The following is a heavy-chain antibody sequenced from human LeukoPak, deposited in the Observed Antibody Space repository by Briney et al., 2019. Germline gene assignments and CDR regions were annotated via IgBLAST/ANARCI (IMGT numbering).Heavy chain of an antibody. J-gene: IGHJ4*02. CDR1: GFTVSSNY. CDR2: ISGSGGST. V-gene: IGHV3-23*01. Sequence: PGGSLRLSCAASGFTVSSNYMSWVRQAPGKGLEWVSAISGSGGSTYYADSVKGRFTISRDNSKNTLYLQMNSLRAEDTAVYYCAKVLGVGDPPPFDYWGQGTLVTVSS. CDR3: AKVLGVGDPPPFDY. D-gene: IGHD4-17*01.